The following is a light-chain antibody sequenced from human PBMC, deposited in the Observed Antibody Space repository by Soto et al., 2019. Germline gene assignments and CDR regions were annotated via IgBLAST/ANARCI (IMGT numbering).Light chain of an antibody. J-gene: IGKJ1*01. V-gene: IGKV3-15*01. CDR3: QQYNKWPLWT. CDR2: GAS. Sequence: EIVLTQSPATLSVSPGERATLYCRASQSVSNNLAWFQQKPGQAPSLLIYGASSRATGIPARFSGSGSGTEFTLTITSLQSEDFAVYYCQQYNKWPLWTFGQGTKVEIK. CDR1: QSVSNN.